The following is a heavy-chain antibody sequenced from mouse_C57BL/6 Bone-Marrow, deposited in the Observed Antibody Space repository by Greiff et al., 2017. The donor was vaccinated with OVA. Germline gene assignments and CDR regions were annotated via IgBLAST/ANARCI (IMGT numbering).Heavy chain of an antibody. D-gene: IGHD1-1*01. Sequence: EVKLVESGGGLVKPGGSLKLSCAASGFTFSDYGMHWVRQAPERGLEWVAYISSGSSTIYYADTVKGRFTLTRDNAKNTLLLQMTSLRSEDTAMYYCADGSFPLDYYAMDYWGQGTSVTVSS. CDR2: ISSGSSTI. CDR3: ADGSFPLDYYAMDY. CDR1: GFTFSDYG. V-gene: IGHV5-17*01. J-gene: IGHJ4*01.